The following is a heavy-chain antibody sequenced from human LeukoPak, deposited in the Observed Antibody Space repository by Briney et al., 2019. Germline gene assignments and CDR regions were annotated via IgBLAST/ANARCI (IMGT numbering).Heavy chain of an antibody. CDR2: IYYIGST. CDR1: GGSISSSNYY. Sequence: PSEALSLTCTVSGGSISSSNYYWGWIRQPPGKGLEWIGTIYYIGSTYYNPSLKSRVTISVDTSKKQFSLKLNSVTAADTAVYYCARQSRCGSPPVSGFDYWGQGTLVTVSS. J-gene: IGHJ4*02. CDR3: ARQSRCGSPPVSGFDY. V-gene: IGHV4-39*01. D-gene: IGHD1-26*01.